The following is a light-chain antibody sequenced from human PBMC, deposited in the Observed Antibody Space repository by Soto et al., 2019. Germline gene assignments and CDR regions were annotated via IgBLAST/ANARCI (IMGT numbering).Light chain of an antibody. Sequence: PGTLSLSPGERATLSCRASQSVSSSYLAWYQQKPGQAPRLLIYGASSRATGIPDRFSGSGSGTDFTLTISRLEPEDFAVYYCQQYGSSPWTFGQGTKVEIK. CDR2: GAS. CDR3: QQYGSSPWT. J-gene: IGKJ1*01. CDR1: QSVSSSY. V-gene: IGKV3-20*01.